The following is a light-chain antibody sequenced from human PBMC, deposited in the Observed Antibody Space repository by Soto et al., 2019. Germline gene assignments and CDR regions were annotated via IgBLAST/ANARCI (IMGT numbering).Light chain of an antibody. Sequence: QSVLTQPRSVSGSPGQSLTISCTGTSSDVGGNNYVSWYQQHPGKAPKLMIYDVTKRPSGVPDRFSGSKSGNTASLTISGLQADDEADYYCCSHAGSYTYGFGTGTKVTVL. CDR1: SSDVGGNNY. V-gene: IGLV2-11*01. CDR2: DVT. J-gene: IGLJ1*01. CDR3: CSHAGSYTYG.